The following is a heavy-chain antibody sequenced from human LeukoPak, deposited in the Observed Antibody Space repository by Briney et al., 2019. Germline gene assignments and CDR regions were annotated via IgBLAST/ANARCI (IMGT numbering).Heavy chain of an antibody. CDR1: GYAFTGYY. Sequence: VASVKVSCKASGYAFTGYYMHWVRQAPGQGHDWMGWINPSSGDTNYAQKFQGRVTMTRDTSITTAYLELNRLRYDDTAVYYCARFDSTSSYPVSYYFDYWGQGTLVTVSS. D-gene: IGHD2/OR15-2a*01. J-gene: IGHJ4*02. CDR3: ARFDSTSSYPVSYYFDY. V-gene: IGHV1-2*02. CDR2: INPSSGDT.